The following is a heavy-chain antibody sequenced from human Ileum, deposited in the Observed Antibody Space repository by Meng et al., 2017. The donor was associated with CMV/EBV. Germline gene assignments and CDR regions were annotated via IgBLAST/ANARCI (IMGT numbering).Heavy chain of an antibody. Sequence: FHSYSISLVRQAPGQGLAWLGGIIPIFGTAHSAQKFQGRFTITTDESTSTAYMELSSLRSEDTAVYYCARGDNIVVVPAAIRNWYFDLWGRGTLVTVSS. V-gene: IGHV1-69*05. CDR1: FHSYS. CDR3: ARGDNIVVVPAAIRNWYFDL. CDR2: IIPIFGTA. J-gene: IGHJ2*01. D-gene: IGHD2-2*01.